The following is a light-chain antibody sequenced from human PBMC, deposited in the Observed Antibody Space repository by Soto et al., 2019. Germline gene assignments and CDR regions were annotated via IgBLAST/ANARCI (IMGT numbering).Light chain of an antibody. CDR1: QGISSY. CDR3: QQLNSYPFI. CDR2: AAS. Sequence: IQLTQSPSSLSASVGDRVTITCRASQGISSYLAWYQQKPGKAPKLLIYAASTLQSGVPSRFSGSGSGTDFTLPISSLQPEDFATYYCQQLNSYPFIFGGGTKVEIK. J-gene: IGKJ4*01. V-gene: IGKV1-9*01.